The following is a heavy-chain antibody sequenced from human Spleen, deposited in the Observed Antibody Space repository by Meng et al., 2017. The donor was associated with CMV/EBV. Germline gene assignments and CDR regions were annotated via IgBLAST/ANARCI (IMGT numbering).Heavy chain of an antibody. CDR2: INPSGGST. J-gene: IGHJ4*02. CDR3: ARDMVSFGYFGY. D-gene: IGHD5-18*01. CDR1: GYSFVSYP. Sequence: ASVKVSCKASGYSFVSYPISWVRQAPGQGLEWMGMINPSGGSTHYAQKFQGRVTLTRDTSTSTVYMQLSSLRSEDTAVYYCARDMVSFGYFGYWGQGMLVTVSS. V-gene: IGHV1-46*01.